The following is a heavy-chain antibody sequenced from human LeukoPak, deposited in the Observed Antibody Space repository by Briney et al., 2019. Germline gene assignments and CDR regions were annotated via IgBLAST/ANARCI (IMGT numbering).Heavy chain of an antibody. Sequence: PSETLSLTCTVSGRSISSYYWSWIRQPPGKGLEWIGYIYYSGSTNYNPSLKSRVTISVDTSKNQFSLKLSSVTAADTAVYYCARGGASYYDSSGYRYWGQGTLVTVSS. J-gene: IGHJ4*02. CDR1: GRSISSYY. CDR2: IYYSGST. D-gene: IGHD3-22*01. CDR3: ARGGASYYDSSGYRY. V-gene: IGHV4-59*01.